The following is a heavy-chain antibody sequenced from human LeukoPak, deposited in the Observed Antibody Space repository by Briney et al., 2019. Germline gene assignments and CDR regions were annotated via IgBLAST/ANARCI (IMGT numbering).Heavy chain of an antibody. V-gene: IGHV1-69*05. J-gene: IGHJ4*02. CDR1: GGTFSSYA. Sequence: SVKVSCKASGGTFSSYAISWVRQAPGQGLEWMGGIIPIFGTANYAQKFQGRVTITTDESTSTAYMELSSLRSEDTAVYYCASSWWGRQGRLYFDYWGQGTLVTVSS. CDR2: IIPIFGTA. D-gene: IGHD2-21*02. CDR3: ASSWWGRQGRLYFDY.